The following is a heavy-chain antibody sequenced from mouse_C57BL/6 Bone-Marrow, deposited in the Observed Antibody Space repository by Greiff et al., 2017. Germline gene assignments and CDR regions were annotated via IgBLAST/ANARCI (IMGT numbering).Heavy chain of an antibody. V-gene: IGHV1-50*01. J-gene: IGHJ4*01. Sequence: QVQLQQPGAELVKPGASVTLSCKASGYNFTSYWMQWVKQRPGQGLEWIGEIEPSDSYTNYNQKFKGKATLTVYSSSSTAYMLISSLTSEDSAFCYCTRRWDMDDCGQGTSVTVS. CDR3: TRRWDMDD. CDR1: GYNFTSYW. D-gene: IGHD1-1*02. CDR2: IEPSDSYT.